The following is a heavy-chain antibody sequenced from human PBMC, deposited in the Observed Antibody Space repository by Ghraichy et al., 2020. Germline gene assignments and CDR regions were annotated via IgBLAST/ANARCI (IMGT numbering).Heavy chain of an antibody. CDR2: IYHSGST. V-gene: IGHV4-4*02. CDR1: GGSISSSNW. J-gene: IGHJ6*02. Sequence: SETLSLTCAVSGGSISSSNWWSWVRQPPGKGLEWIGEIYHSGSTNYNPSLKSRVTISVDKSKNQFSLKLSSVTAADTAVYYCARTFDYWFGGGGMDVWGQGTTVTVSS. CDR3: ARTFDYWFGGGGMDV. D-gene: IGHD3-10*01.